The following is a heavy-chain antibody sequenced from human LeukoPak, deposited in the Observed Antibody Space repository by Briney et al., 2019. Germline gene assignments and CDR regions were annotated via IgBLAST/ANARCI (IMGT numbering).Heavy chain of an antibody. D-gene: IGHD2-15*01. Sequence: ASVKVSCKASGYTFTSYAMNWVRQAPGQGLEWMGWINTNTGNPTYAQGFTGRFVFSLDTSVSTAYLQICSLKAEDTVVYYCARGKYCSGGSCHGGFDPWGQGTLVTVSS. J-gene: IGHJ5*02. CDR3: ARGKYCSGGSCHGGFDP. CDR2: INTNTGNP. CDR1: GYTFTSYA. V-gene: IGHV7-4-1*01.